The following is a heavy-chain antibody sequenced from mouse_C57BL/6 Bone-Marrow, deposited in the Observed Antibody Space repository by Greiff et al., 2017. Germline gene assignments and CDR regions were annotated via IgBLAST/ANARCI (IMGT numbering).Heavy chain of an antibody. CDR2: IDPENGDT. Sequence: EVKLQESGAELVRPGASVKLSCTASGFNIKDDYMHWVKQRPEQGLEWIGWIDPENGDTEYASKFQGKATITADPSSNTAYLQLSSLTSEDTAVYYCTVSAFITTVVGGYWGQGTTLTVSS. V-gene: IGHV14-4*01. D-gene: IGHD1-1*01. CDR3: TVSAFITTVVGGY. J-gene: IGHJ2*01. CDR1: GFNIKDDY.